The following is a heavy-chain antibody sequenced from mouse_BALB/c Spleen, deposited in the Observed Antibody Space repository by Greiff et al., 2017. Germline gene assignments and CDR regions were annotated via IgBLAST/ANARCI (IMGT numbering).Heavy chain of an antibody. CDR3: ASLLYYAMDY. CDR1: GYTFTSYT. D-gene: IGHD2-1*01. CDR2: INPSSGYT. V-gene: IGHV1-4*01. J-gene: IGHJ4*01. Sequence: VKLQQSGAELARPGASVKMSCKASGYTFTSYTMHWVKQRPGQGLEWIGYINPSSGYTNYNQKFKDKATLTADESSSTAYMQLSSLTSEDSAVYYCASLLYYAMDYWGQGTSVTVSS.